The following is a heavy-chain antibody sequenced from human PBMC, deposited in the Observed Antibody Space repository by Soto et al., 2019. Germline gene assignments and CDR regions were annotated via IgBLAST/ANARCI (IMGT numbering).Heavy chain of an antibody. CDR2: IYYSGST. J-gene: IGHJ3*02. CDR3: ARPSDYGDYADAFDI. Sequence: KLSAGLCVTCTVSGGAISSSSYYWRCVRQPPGKGLEWIGSIYYSGSTYYNPSLKSRVTISVDTSKNQFSLKLSSVTAADTAVSYCARPSDYGDYADAFDIWGQGTMVT. CDR1: GGAISSSSYY. D-gene: IGHD4-17*01. V-gene: IGHV4-39*01.